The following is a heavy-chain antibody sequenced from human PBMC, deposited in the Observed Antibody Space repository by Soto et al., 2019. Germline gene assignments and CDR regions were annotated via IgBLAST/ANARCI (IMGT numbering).Heavy chain of an antibody. CDR2: ISYAGSNN. CDR1: GFTFSSYA. V-gene: IGHV3-30-3*01. Sequence: QVQLVESGGGVVQPGRSLRLSCAASGFTFSSYAMNWVRQAPGKGRVWGAVISYAGSNNYYAASVKGRFTISRDNSKNTLYLQMNSLRAEDTAVYYCARPLWRDDYNWGYFDLWGRGTLVTVSS. D-gene: IGHD4-4*01. J-gene: IGHJ2*01. CDR3: ARPLWRDDYNWGYFDL.